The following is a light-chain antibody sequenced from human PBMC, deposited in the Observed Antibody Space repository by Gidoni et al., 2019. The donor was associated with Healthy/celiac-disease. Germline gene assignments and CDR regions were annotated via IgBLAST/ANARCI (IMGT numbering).Light chain of an antibody. J-gene: IGKJ2*01. CDR2: GAS. Sequence: EIVMTQSPATLSVSPGERATLSCRASQSVSSNLAWYQQKPGQAHRLLIYGASTRATGIPARFSGSGSGTEFTLTISSLQSEDFAVYYCQQYNNWTTKYTFGQGTKLEIK. CDR3: QQYNNWTTKYT. V-gene: IGKV3-15*01. CDR1: QSVSSN.